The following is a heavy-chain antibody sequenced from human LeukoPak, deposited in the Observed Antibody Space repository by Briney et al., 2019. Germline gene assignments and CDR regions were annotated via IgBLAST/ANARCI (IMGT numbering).Heavy chain of an antibody. Sequence: SETLSLTCTVSGGSISSSSYYWGWIRQPPGKGLEWIGSIYYSGSTYYNPSLKSRVTISVDTSKNQFSLKLSSVTAADTAVYYCARGTGDFWSGYHPYYFDYWGQGTPVTVSS. CDR1: GGSISSSSYY. V-gene: IGHV4-39*07. J-gene: IGHJ4*02. CDR3: ARGTGDFWSGYHPYYFDY. D-gene: IGHD3-3*01. CDR2: IYYSGST.